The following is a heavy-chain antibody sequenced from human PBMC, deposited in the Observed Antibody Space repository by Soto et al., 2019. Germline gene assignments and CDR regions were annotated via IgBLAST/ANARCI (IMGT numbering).Heavy chain of an antibody. CDR2: ISGSGGST. CDR3: AKGRPSYSSSWYGSYYFDY. V-gene: IGHV3-23*01. CDR1: GFTFSSYA. D-gene: IGHD6-13*01. Sequence: HPGGSLRLSCAASGFTFSSYAMSWVRQAPGKGLEWVSAISGSGGSTYYADSVKGRFTISRDNSKNTLYLQMNSLRAEDTAVYYCAKGRPSYSSSWYGSYYFDYWGQGTLVTVSS. J-gene: IGHJ4*02.